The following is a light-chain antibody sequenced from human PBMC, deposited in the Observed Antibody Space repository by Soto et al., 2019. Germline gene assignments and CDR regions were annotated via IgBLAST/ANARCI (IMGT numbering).Light chain of an antibody. V-gene: IGLV2-8*01. CDR1: SSDVGADNY. J-gene: IGLJ2*01. CDR2: EVS. CDR3: LSYAGNNFVV. Sequence: QSALTQPPSAYGSPGQSVTISCNGSSSDVGADNYVSWYQQYPGKAPKLIISEVSNRPSGVPDRFSGSKSGNTASLTVSGLQTEDEADYYCLSYAGNNFVVFGGGTKVTVL.